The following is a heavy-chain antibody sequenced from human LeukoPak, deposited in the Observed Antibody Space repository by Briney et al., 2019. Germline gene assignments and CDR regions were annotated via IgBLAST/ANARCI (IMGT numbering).Heavy chain of an antibody. CDR1: GFIFSSYS. CDR3: AKDFRIGYSAHFDY. V-gene: IGHV3-23*01. J-gene: IGHJ4*02. Sequence: PGGSLRLSCAASGFIFSSYSMSWVRQAQGKGLEWVSVITGSGGNTYYADSVKGRFTISKDNSKNTVYLQMNSLRGEDTAVYYCAKDFRIGYSAHFDYWGQGALVTVSS. D-gene: IGHD2-21*01. CDR2: ITGSGGNT.